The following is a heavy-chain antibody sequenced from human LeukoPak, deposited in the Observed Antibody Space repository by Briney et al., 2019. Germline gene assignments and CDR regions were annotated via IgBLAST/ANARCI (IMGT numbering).Heavy chain of an antibody. CDR2: IYTSGST. CDR3: ARERRLASSSSSWYGGYNWLDP. Sequence: SETLSLTCTVSGGSISSYYWSWIRQPAGKGLEWIGRIYTSGSTNYNPSLKSRVTMSVDTSKNQFSLKLSSVTAADTAVYYCARERRLASSSSSWYGGYNWLDPWGQGTLVTVSS. D-gene: IGHD6-13*01. V-gene: IGHV4-4*07. J-gene: IGHJ5*02. CDR1: GGSISSYY.